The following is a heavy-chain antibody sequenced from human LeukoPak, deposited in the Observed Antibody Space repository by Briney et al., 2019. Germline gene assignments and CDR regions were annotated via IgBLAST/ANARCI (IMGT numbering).Heavy chain of an antibody. CDR2: INHSGST. V-gene: IGHV4-34*01. CDR3: ARNYGSGSYYPYFDD. D-gene: IGHD3-10*01. Sequence: SETLSLTCAVYGGSFSGYYWSWIRQPPGKGLEGIGEINHSGSTHYNPSLQSRVTISVDTSKNQFSLKLSSVTAAESAVYYCARNYGSGSYYPYFDDWATEPWSPSPQ. CDR1: GGSFSGYY. J-gene: IGHJ4*01.